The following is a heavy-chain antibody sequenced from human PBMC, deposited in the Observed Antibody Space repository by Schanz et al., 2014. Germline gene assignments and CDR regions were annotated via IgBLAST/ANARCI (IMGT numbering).Heavy chain of an antibody. V-gene: IGHV1-69*04. CDR1: GGTFTSYA. CDR3: ARGRGCYDY. Sequence: QVQLVQSGAEVRKPGSSVRVSCKASGGTFTSYAFSWVRQAPGQGLEWMGKIIPVLNIATYAQRFQGRVSITADTSTNTAYMELSSLTSEDTAVHYCARGRGCYDYWGQGTLVTVSS. CDR2: IIPVLNIA. D-gene: IGHD2-21*01. J-gene: IGHJ4*02.